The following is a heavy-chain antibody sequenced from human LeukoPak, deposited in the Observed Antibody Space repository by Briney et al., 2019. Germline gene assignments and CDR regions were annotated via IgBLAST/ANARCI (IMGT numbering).Heavy chain of an antibody. Sequence: SETLSLTCSVSGGLIRTYYWSWIRQPPGKGLEWIGYIYYSGSTNYNPSLKSRVTISEDTSKNQFSLKLTSVTAADTAVYYCARERGPYDTSGYYDPWGQGTLVTVSS. CDR1: GGLIRTYY. J-gene: IGHJ5*02. V-gene: IGHV4-59*01. CDR2: IYYSGST. CDR3: ARERGPYDTSGYYDP. D-gene: IGHD3-22*01.